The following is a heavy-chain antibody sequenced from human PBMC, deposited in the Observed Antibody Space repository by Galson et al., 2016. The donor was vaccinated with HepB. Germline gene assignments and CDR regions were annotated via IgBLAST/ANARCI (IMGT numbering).Heavy chain of an antibody. CDR2: IYYSGST. D-gene: IGHD3-3*01. CDR1: RGSISSSSYY. CDR3: VRHVGSYNDLWSGYCNWFDP. Sequence: SETLSLTCTVSRGSISSSSYYWGWIRQSPGKGLEWIGSIYYSGSTYYNPSLKSRVTISVDTSKNQFSLNLSSVTAADTAVYHCVRHVGSYNDLWSGYCNWFDPWGQGTLVTVSS. J-gene: IGHJ5*02. V-gene: IGHV4-39*01.